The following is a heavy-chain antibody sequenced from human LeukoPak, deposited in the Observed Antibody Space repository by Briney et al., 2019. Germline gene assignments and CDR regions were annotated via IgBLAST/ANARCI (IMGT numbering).Heavy chain of an antibody. Sequence: SETLSLTCAVYGGSFSGYYWSWIRQPPGKGLEWIGEINHSGSTNYNPSLKSRVTISVDTSKNQFSLKLSSVTAADTAVYYCARGGRRYCNSTSCYHSPGFQHWGQGTLVTVSS. V-gene: IGHV4-34*01. J-gene: IGHJ1*01. CDR2: INHSGST. CDR1: GGSFSGYY. CDR3: ARGGRRYCNSTSCYHSPGFQH. D-gene: IGHD2-2*01.